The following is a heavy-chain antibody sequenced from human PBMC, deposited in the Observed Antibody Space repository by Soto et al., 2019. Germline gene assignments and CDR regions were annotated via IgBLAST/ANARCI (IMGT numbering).Heavy chain of an antibody. CDR3: ARGLGDYESYYYFSMDV. Sequence: GGSLRLSCAASGFSFSDHTMNWVRQAPGKGLEWVSSISSSSSYMYYADSLQGRFTISRDNAKNSLFLQMSSLKAEDTAVYYCARGLGDYESYYYFSMDVWGKGTTVTVSS. V-gene: IGHV3-21*01. D-gene: IGHD4-17*01. J-gene: IGHJ6*03. CDR1: GFSFSDHT. CDR2: ISSSSSYM.